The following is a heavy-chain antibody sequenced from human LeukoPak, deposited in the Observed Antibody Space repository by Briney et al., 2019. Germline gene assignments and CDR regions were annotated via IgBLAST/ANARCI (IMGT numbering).Heavy chain of an antibody. J-gene: IGHJ5*02. CDR2: IYPGDSDT. CDR3: ALLHLTGTTRMWFDP. Sequence: GESLKISCKGSGYSFTSYWIGWVRPMPGKGLEWMGIIYPGDSDTRYSPSFQGQVTISADKSISTAYLQWSSLKASDTAMYYCALLHLTGTTRMWFDPWGQGTLVTVSS. V-gene: IGHV5-51*01. D-gene: IGHD1-20*01. CDR1: GYSFTSYW.